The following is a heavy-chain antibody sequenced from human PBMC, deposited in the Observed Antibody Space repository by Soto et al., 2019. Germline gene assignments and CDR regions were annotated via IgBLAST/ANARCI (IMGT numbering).Heavy chain of an antibody. Sequence: SETLSLTCTVSGDSISRSSYYWGWIRQPPGKGLEWIGIISYTGNTYYNPSLKSRVTISVDTSKNQFSLKLSSVTAADTAVYYCASNYGSRREIDYWGQGTLVTVSS. CDR3: ASNYGSRREIDY. J-gene: IGHJ4*02. CDR2: ISYTGNT. CDR1: GDSISRSSYY. D-gene: IGHD3-10*01. V-gene: IGHV4-39*01.